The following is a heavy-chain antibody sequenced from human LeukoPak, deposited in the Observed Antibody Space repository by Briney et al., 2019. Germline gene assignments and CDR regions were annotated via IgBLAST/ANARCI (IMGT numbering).Heavy chain of an antibody. Sequence: ASVTVSCKASGYTFTGYYMHWVRQAPGQGLEWMGWINPNSGGTNYPQKFQGRVTMTRDTSISTAYMELSRLRSDDTAVYYCARDMVVPATGGNWFDPWGQGTLVTVSS. J-gene: IGHJ5*02. CDR3: ARDMVVPATGGNWFDP. CDR1: GYTFTGYY. V-gene: IGHV1-2*02. D-gene: IGHD2-2*01. CDR2: INPNSGGT.